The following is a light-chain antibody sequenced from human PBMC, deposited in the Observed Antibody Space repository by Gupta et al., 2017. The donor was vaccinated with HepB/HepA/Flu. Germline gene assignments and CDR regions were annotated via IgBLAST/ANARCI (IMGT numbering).Light chain of an antibody. J-gene: IGLJ2*01. Sequence: NFMLPQPHSVSESPGKTVTISCTRSSGNIASAYVQWYQQRPGSAPTTVIYENDQRPSGVPDRFSASIDSSSNSASLSISGLKTEDEADYYCQSYDDVVVCGGGTKLTVL. CDR2: END. CDR1: SGNIASAY. CDR3: QSYDDVVV. V-gene: IGLV6-57*03.